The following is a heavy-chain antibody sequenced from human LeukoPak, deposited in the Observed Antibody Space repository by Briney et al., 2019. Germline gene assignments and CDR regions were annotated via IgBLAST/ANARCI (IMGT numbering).Heavy chain of an antibody. V-gene: IGHV3-64D*09. J-gene: IGHJ4*02. D-gene: IGHD3-16*01. CDR1: GFTFSSYA. CDR3: VKGPWGSDYELSDKYYFDY. Sequence: GGSLRLSCSASGFTFSSYAMHWVRQAPGKGLEYVSAISSNGGSTYYADSVKGRFTISRDNSKNTLYLQTSSLRAEDTAVYYCVKGPWGSDYELSDKYYFDYWGQGTLVTVS. CDR2: ISSNGGST.